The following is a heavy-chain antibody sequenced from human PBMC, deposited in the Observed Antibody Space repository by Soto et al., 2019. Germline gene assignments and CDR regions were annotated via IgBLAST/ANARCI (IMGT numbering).Heavy chain of an antibody. J-gene: IGHJ5*02. D-gene: IGHD5-12*01. CDR2: IIPIFGTA. CDR3: AKGSGYDYWNWFDP. CDR1: GGTFSSYA. Sequence: ASVEVSCKASGGTFSSYAISWVRQAPGQGLEWMGGIIPIFGTANYAQKSQGRVTITADESTSTAYMELSSLRSEDTAVYYCAKGSGYDYWNWFDPWGQGTLVTVSS. V-gene: IGHV1-69*13.